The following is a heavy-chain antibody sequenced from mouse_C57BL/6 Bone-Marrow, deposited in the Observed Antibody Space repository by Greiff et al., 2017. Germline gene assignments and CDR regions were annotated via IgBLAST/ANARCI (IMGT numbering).Heavy chain of an antibody. Sequence: EVQLQQSGPVLVKPGASVKMSCKASGYTFTDYYMNWVKQSHGKSLEWIGVINPYNGGTSYNQKFKGKATLTVDKSSSTAYMELNSLTSEDSAVYYCARGWLLMDYWGQGTSVTVSS. J-gene: IGHJ4*01. CDR2: INPYNGGT. CDR3: ARGWLLMDY. V-gene: IGHV1-19*01. D-gene: IGHD2-3*01. CDR1: GYTFTDYY.